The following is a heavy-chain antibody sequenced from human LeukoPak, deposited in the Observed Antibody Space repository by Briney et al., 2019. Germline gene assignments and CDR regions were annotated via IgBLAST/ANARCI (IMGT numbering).Heavy chain of an antibody. V-gene: IGHV4-4*07. D-gene: IGHD3-3*01. CDR3: ARRRIRRITIFGVGHYAFDI. CDR1: GVSISRNY. Sequence: SETLFLTCTVSGVSISRNYWSWIRQPAGKGLEWIGRIYTNGNTNYNSSLEGRVTMSIDASKQQFSLKLTSLTAADTAVYYCARRRIRRITIFGVGHYAFDIWGQGTMVTVSS. CDR2: IYTNGNT. J-gene: IGHJ3*02.